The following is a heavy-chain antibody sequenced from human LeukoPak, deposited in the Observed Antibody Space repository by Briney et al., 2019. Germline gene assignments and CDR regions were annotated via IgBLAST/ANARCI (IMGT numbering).Heavy chain of an antibody. D-gene: IGHD4-17*01. CDR1: AFTFRSYW. CDR2: IKEDGSEN. Sequence: GGSLRLSCAASAFTFRSYWMSWVRQAPGKGLEWVANIKEDGSENYFVDSVKGRFTISRDNAENSLYLQMNSLRVGDTALYYCARYGNNVDNAFDIWGQGTMVTVSS. J-gene: IGHJ3*02. V-gene: IGHV3-7*01. CDR3: ARYGNNVDNAFDI.